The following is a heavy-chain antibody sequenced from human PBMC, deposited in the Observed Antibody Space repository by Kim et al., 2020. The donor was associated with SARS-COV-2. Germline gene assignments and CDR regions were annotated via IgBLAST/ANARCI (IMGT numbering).Heavy chain of an antibody. Sequence: VDSLKGRFTISRDNAKHSLYLKRTSLRAEETAVYYCARRKRSGWTTDAFDIWGQGTMVTVSS. D-gene: IGHD6-19*01. J-gene: IGHJ3*02. CDR3: ARRKRSGWTTDAFDI. V-gene: IGHV3-7*03.